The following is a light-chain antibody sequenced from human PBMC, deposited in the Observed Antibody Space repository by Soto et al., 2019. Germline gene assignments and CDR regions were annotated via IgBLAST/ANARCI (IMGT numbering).Light chain of an antibody. CDR3: QQRSNWPPSIT. J-gene: IGKJ5*01. V-gene: IGKV3-11*01. CDR2: DAS. CDR1: QSVTTY. Sequence: VWRQSPHALSVSPVGRANISCRASQSVTTYLAWYQQKPGQAPRLLIYDASDRATGIPARFSGSGSGTDFTLTISSLEPEDFAVYYCQQRSNWPPSITFGQGTRLEIK.